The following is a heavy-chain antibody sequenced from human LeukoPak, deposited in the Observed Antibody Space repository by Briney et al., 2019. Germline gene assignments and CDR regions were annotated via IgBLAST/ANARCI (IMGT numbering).Heavy chain of an antibody. V-gene: IGHV3-53*01. Sequence: PGGSLRLSCAASGFTVSSNYMSWVRQAPGKGLEWVSVIYSGGSTYYADSVKGRFTISRDNAKNSLYLQMNSLRAEDTAVYYCARDQTWDAFDIWGQGTMVTVSS. CDR2: IYSGGST. CDR3: ARDQTWDAFDI. CDR1: GFTVSSNY. J-gene: IGHJ3*02.